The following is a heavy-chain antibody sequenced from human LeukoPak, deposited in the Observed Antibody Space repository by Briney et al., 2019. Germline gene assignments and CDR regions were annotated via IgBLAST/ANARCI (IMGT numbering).Heavy chain of an antibody. D-gene: IGHD6-6*01. V-gene: IGHV3-11*04. Sequence: SGGSLRLSCAASGFTFSDYYMSWIRQAPGKGLEWVSYISSSGSTIYYADSVKGRFTISRDNAKNSLYLQMNSLRAEDTAVYYCARDGWSSSSAYYFDYWGQGTLVTVSS. CDR1: GFTFSDYY. CDR3: ARDGWSSSSAYYFDY. J-gene: IGHJ4*02. CDR2: ISSSGSTI.